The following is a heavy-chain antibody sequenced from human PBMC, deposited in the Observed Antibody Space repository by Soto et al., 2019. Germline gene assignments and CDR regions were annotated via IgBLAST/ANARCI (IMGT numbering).Heavy chain of an antibody. Sequence: PGGSLRLSCAASGFTFSDYYMSWIRQAPGKGLEWVSYISSSSSYTNYADSVKGRFTISRDNAKNSLYLQMNSLRAEDTAVYYSASELRYFDWPLPSSDYWGQGTLVTVSS. CDR3: ASELRYFDWPLPSSDY. J-gene: IGHJ4*02. D-gene: IGHD3-9*01. CDR1: GFTFSDYY. V-gene: IGHV3-11*05. CDR2: ISSSSSYT.